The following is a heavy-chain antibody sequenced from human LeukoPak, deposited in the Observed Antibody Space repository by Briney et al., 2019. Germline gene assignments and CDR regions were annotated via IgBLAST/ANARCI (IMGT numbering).Heavy chain of an antibody. V-gene: IGHV3-48*02. D-gene: IGHD3-22*01. CDR3: ARDPGYDRSGYSDY. CDR1: GFTFSSYS. J-gene: IGHJ4*02. Sequence: GGSLRLSCAASGFTFSSYSMNWVRQAPGKGLEWVSYISSSSSTIYYADSVKGRFTISRDNAKNSLYLQMNSLRDEDTAVCYCARDPGYDRSGYSDYWGQGTLVTVSS. CDR2: ISSSSSTI.